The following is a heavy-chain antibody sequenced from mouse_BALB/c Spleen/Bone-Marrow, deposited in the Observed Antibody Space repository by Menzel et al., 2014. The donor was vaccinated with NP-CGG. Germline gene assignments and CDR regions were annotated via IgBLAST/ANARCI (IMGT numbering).Heavy chain of an antibody. CDR2: IRSKSNNYAT. Sequence: EVKLMESGGGLVQPKGSLKLSCAASGFTFNTYAMNWVRQAPGKGLEWVARIRSKSNNYATYYADSVKDRFTISRDDSQSMLYLQMNNLKTEDTAMYYCVGHDSSGYYAMDYWGQGTSVTVSS. CDR1: GFTFNTYA. J-gene: IGHJ4*01. CDR3: VGHDSSGYYAMDY. V-gene: IGHV10-1*02. D-gene: IGHD3-2*01.